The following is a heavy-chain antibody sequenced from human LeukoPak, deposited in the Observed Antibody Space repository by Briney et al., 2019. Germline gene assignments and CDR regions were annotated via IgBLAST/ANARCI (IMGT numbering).Heavy chain of an antibody. CDR3: ATSESGRSWDWFAP. Sequence: SVKVSCKASGGSFRTYPISWVRQAPGQGLEWLGGLTQFFRRTNYTQKFQGRLTITTDESSSTAYMELSDLRSDDTAIYYCATSESGRSWDWFAPWGQGTLVTVSS. D-gene: IGHD3-10*01. V-gene: IGHV1-69*05. J-gene: IGHJ5*02. CDR2: LTQFFRRT. CDR1: GGSFRTYP.